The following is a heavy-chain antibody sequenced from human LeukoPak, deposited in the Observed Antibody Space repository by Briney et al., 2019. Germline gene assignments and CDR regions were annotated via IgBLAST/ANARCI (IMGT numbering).Heavy chain of an antibody. CDR1: GFTFSTYG. Sequence: GRSLRLSCAASGFTFSTYGMHWVRQAPGKGLEWVAVVSYDGKTKYYADSVKGRFTISRDNLKNTLYVQMNSLRVEDTAVYYCAKGHSAQGTGFDYWGQGTLVIVSS. CDR2: VSYDGKTK. J-gene: IGHJ4*02. V-gene: IGHV3-30*18. CDR3: AKGHSAQGTGFDY. D-gene: IGHD1-1*01.